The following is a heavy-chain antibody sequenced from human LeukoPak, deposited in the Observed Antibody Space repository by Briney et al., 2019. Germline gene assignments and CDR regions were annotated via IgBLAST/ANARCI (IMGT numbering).Heavy chain of an antibody. CDR2: IYSGGST. CDR3: AKDYYYDSNHFDY. D-gene: IGHD3-22*01. V-gene: IGHV3-53*01. CDR1: GLTVSRNY. Sequence: GGSLRLSCAASGLTVSRNYMSWVRQAPGKGLESVSVIYSGGSTYYAESVRGRFTISRDNSKNTLYLQMNSLRAEDTAVYYCAKDYYYDSNHFDYWGQGTLVTVSS. J-gene: IGHJ4*02.